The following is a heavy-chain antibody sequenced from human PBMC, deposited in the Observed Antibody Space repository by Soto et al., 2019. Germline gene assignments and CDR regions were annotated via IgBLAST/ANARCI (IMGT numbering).Heavy chain of an antibody. CDR1: GYSFTSYW. Sequence: GESLKISCKGSGYSFTSYWISWVRQMPGKGLEWMGRIDPSDSYTNYSPSFQGHVTISADKSISTAYLQWSSLKALDTAMYYCARRDSNHDYYYYGMDVWGQGTTVTVSS. V-gene: IGHV5-10-1*01. D-gene: IGHD4-4*01. J-gene: IGHJ6*02. CDR3: ARRDSNHDYYYYGMDV. CDR2: IDPSDSYT.